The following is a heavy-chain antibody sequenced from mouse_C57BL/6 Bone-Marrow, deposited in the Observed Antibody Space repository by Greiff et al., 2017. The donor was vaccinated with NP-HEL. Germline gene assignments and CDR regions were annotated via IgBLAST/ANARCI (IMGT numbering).Heavy chain of an antibody. V-gene: IGHV10-1*01. J-gene: IGHJ3*01. CDR3: VRRASSGYAWFAY. D-gene: IGHD3-2*02. Sequence: EVKLMESGGGLVQPKGSLKLSCAASGFSFNTYAMNWVRQAPGKGLEWVARIRSKSNNYATYYADSVKDRFTISRDDSESMLYLQMNNLKTEDTAMYYCVRRASSGYAWFAYWGQGTLVTVSA. CDR1: GFSFNTYA. CDR2: IRSKSNNYAT.